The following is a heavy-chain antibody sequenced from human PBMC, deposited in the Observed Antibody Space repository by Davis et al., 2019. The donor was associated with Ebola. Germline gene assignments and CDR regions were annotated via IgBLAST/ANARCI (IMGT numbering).Heavy chain of an antibody. CDR1: GYTFTSYA. D-gene: IGHD3-10*01. CDR3: ARLERGY. CDR2: INAGNGNT. J-gene: IGHJ4*02. V-gene: IGHV1-3*01. Sequence: ASVKVSCKASGYTFTSYAMHWVRQAPGQRLEWMGWINAGNGNTKYSQRFQDRVTVTRDTSASTAYMELSSLRSEDTAVYYCARLERGYWGQGTLVTVSS.